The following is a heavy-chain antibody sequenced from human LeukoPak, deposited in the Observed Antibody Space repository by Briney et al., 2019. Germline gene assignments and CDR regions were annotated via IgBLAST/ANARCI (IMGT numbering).Heavy chain of an antibody. V-gene: IGHV4-59*12. CDR1: GGSISSYY. Sequence: SETLSLTCTVSGGSISSYYWSWIRQPPGKGLEWIGYIYYSGSTNYNPSLKSRVTISVDTSKNQFSLKLSSVTAADTAVYYCAGDHFLNWGGYYYYGMDVWGQGTTVTVSS. CDR2: IYYSGST. J-gene: IGHJ6*02. CDR3: AGDHFLNWGGYYYYGMDV. D-gene: IGHD7-27*01.